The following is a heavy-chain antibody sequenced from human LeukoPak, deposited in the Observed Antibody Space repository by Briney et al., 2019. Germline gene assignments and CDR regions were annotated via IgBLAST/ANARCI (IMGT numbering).Heavy chain of an antibody. CDR3: ARGRGYCSSTSCLPYYYYGMDV. CDR2: IKQDGSEK. J-gene: IGHJ6*04. Sequence: GGSLRLSCAASGFTFSSYWMSWVRQAPGKGLEWVANIKQDGSEKYYVDSVKGRFTISRDNAKNSLYLQMNSLRAEDTAVYYCARGRGYCSSTSCLPYYYYGMDVWGKGTTVTVSS. D-gene: IGHD2-2*01. CDR1: GFTFSSYW. V-gene: IGHV3-7*03.